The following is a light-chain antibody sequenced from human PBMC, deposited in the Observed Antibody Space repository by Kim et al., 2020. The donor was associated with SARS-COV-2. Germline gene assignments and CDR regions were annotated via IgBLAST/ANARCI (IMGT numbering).Light chain of an antibody. CDR1: NLRSYY. CDR2: GKN. V-gene: IGLV3-19*01. J-gene: IGLJ2*01. Sequence: VAMGQTVRITCQGDNLRSYYATWYQQKPGQAPILLIYGKNNRPSGIPDRFSGSSSGNTASLTITGTQAGDEADYYCNSRDTNDIVLFGGGTQLTVL. CDR3: NSRDTNDIVL.